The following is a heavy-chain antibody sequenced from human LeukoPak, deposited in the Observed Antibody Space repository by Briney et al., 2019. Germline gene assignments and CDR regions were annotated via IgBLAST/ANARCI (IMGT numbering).Heavy chain of an antibody. Sequence: SETLSLTCAVYGGSFSGYYWSWLRQPPGKGLEWIGEINHSGSTTYNPSLKSRVTISIDTSKNQFSLSLISVTATDTAVYYCASLMLIAAGYDYWGQGNLVTVSS. CDR3: ASLMLIAAGYDY. J-gene: IGHJ4*02. V-gene: IGHV4-34*01. D-gene: IGHD6-13*01. CDR2: INHSGST. CDR1: GGSFSGYY.